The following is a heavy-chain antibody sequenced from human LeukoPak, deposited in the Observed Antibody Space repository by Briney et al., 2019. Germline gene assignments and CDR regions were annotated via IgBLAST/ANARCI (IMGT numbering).Heavy chain of an antibody. J-gene: IGHJ6*03. D-gene: IGHD6-6*01. CDR1: VGSFSDHF. Sequence: PSETLSLTCAVYVGSFSDHFWTWIRQPPGKRLEWIGDINHSGSTNYNPSLKSRVTISVDTSKNQFSLNLRSVIAADRAVYYCARRPHSSSSGYYYSMDVWGEGTTVTVSS. CDR3: ARRPHSSSSGYYYSMDV. CDR2: INHSGST. V-gene: IGHV4-34*01.